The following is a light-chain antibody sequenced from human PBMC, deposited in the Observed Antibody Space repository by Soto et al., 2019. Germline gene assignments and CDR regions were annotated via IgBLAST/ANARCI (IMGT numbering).Light chain of an antibody. Sequence: DIVLTQSPGTLSLSPGERATLACRASQSVSSRSLAWYQQKPGQAPRLLIYAASSRATGIPDRFSGGGSGTDFTLTISSLESEDFAVYYCQHYSSSRWTFGQGTKVDIK. CDR2: AAS. V-gene: IGKV3-20*01. J-gene: IGKJ1*01. CDR1: QSVSSRS. CDR3: QHYSSSRWT.